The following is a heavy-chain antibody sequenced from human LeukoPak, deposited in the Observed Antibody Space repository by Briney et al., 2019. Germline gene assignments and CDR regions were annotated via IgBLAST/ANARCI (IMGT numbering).Heavy chain of an antibody. D-gene: IGHD6-13*01. CDR3: ARAAAWPNLVDY. CDR1: GGSISSYY. CDR2: IYYSGST. V-gene: IGHV4-59*01. J-gene: IGHJ4*02. Sequence: PSGTLSLTCTVSGGSISSYYWSWIRQPPGKGLEWIGYIYYSGSTDYNPSLKSRVTISVDTSKNQFSLKLSSVTAADTAVYYCARAAAWPNLVDYWGQGTLVTVSS.